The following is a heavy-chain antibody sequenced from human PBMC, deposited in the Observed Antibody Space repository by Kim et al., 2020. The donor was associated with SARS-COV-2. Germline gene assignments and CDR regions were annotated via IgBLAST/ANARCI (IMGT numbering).Heavy chain of an antibody. J-gene: IGHJ4*02. D-gene: IGHD5-18*01. V-gene: IGHV4-39*01. Sequence: YNPALKVRVTIPVDTTRNQFSLQLNSVTAADTAVYYCARARGYSYGSLDYWGQGTLVTVSS. CDR3: ARARGYSYGSLDY.